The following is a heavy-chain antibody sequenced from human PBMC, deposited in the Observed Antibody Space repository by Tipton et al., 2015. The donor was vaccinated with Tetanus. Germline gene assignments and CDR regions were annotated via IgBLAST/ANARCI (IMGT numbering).Heavy chain of an antibody. V-gene: IGHV3-66*01. J-gene: IGHJ4*02. Sequence: SLRLSCAASGFTVSSNYMSWVRQAPGKGLEWVSVIYSGGSTYYADSVKGRFTISRDNSKNTVYLQMNSLRVEDTAVYYCARDPEFSDCSGGNCYAGGDYRGQGTLVTVSS. D-gene: IGHD2-15*01. CDR3: ARDPEFSDCSGGNCYAGGDY. CDR2: IYSGGST. CDR1: GFTVSSNY.